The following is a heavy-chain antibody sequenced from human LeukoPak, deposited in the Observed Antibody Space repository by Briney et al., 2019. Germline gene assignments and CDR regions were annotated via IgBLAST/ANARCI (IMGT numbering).Heavy chain of an antibody. D-gene: IGHD7-27*01. V-gene: IGHV4-59*01. CDR1: GGSISSYY. CDR2: ICYSGST. CDR3: ARVLGVGYYYYMDV. J-gene: IGHJ6*03. Sequence: SETLSLTCTVSGGSISSYYWSWIRQPPGKGLEWIGYICYSGSTNYNPSLKSRVTISVDTSKNQFSLKLSSVTAADTAVYYCARVLGVGYYYYMDVWGKGTTVTVSS.